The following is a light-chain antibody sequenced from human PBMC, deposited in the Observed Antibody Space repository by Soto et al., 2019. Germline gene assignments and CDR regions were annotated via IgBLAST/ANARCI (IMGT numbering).Light chain of an antibody. CDR1: QDINNY. CDR3: QQYDNLPIT. J-gene: IGKJ4*01. CDR2: DAS. V-gene: IGKV1-33*01. Sequence: DIPMTQSPSSLSASVGDRVTITCQASQDINNYLNWYQQKPGKAPKLLIYDASNLETGVPSRFSGSGSGTDFTFTISSLQPEDIATYYCQQYDNLPITFGGGTKVEIK.